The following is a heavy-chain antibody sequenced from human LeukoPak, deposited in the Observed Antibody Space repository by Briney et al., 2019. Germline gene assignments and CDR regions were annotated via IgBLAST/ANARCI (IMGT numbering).Heavy chain of an antibody. V-gene: IGHV5-51*01. CDR1: GSSFTSYW. D-gene: IGHD7-27*01. J-gene: IGHJ6*03. Sequence: GESLKISYKGSGSSFTSYWIGWGRPMPGKGVEWMGIIYTGDSDTRYSPSFQGQVTISADKSISTAYLQWSSLKASDTAMYYCARRQTGDYYYYYMDVWGKGTTVTVSS. CDR2: IYTGDSDT. CDR3: ARRQTGDYYYYYMDV.